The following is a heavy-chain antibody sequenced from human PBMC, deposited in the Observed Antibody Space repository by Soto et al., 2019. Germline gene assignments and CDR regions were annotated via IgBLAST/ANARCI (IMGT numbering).Heavy chain of an antibody. D-gene: IGHD2-21*01. CDR1: GFTVSSNH. V-gene: IGHV3-53*01. CDR2: IYGGGTT. J-gene: IGHJ4*02. CDR3: AGVVIRAPAN. Sequence: PGGSLRLSCAASGFTVSSNHMTWVRQAPGKGLEWVSIIYGGGTTHYADSVKGRFTISRDNSKNTMYLQMISLRAEDKAVYYCAGVVIRAPANWGQGTLVTVSS.